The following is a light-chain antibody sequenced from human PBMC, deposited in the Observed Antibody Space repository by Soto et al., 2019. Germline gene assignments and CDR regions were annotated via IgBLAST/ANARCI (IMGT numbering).Light chain of an antibody. J-gene: IGKJ2*01. V-gene: IGKV3-20*01. CDR3: QQYGSSPPYT. CDR1: HSVSSSY. CDR2: GAS. Sequence: EIVLTQSPGTLSLSPGERATLSCRASHSVSSSYLAWYQQTPGQAPRLLIYGASSRATGIPDRFSGSGSGTDFTLTISRLEPEDFAVYYCQQYGSSPPYTFGQGTKLEI.